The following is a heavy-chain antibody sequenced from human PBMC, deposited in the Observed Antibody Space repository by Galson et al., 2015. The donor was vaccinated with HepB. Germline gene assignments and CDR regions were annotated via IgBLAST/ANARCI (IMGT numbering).Heavy chain of an antibody. Sequence: SVKVSCKVSGYTLTELSMHWVRQAPGKGLEWMGGFDPEDGETIYAQKFQGRVTMIEDTSTDTAYMELSSLSSEDTAVYYCATVTTSPWYYFDYWGQGTLFTVSS. V-gene: IGHV1-24*01. J-gene: IGHJ4*02. CDR2: FDPEDGET. D-gene: IGHD4-17*01. CDR3: ATVTTSPWYYFDY. CDR1: GYTLTELS.